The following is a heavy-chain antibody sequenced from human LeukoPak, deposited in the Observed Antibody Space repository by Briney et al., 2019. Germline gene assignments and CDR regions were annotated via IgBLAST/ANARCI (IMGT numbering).Heavy chain of an antibody. CDR2: IIPIFGTA. V-gene: IGHV1-69*05. CDR1: GYTFTSYD. J-gene: IGHJ4*02. CDR3: ARATFYDSSGFNDY. D-gene: IGHD3-22*01. Sequence: GASVKVSCKASGYTFTSYDINWVRQATGQGLEWMGRIIPIFGTANYAQKFQGRVTITTDESTSTAYMELSSLRSEDTAVYYCARATFYDSSGFNDYWGQGTLVTVSS.